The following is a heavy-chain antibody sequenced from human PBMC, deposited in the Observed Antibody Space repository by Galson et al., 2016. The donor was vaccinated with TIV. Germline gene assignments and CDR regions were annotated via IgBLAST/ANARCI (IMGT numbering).Heavy chain of an antibody. CDR2: INHFRSS. CDR3: ARVQRGSSLVSYYYYLDV. Sequence: SETLSLTCGVYGGSVSGYYWGWFRQPPGKGLEWIGEINHFRSSNYNPSLKSRLTISIDTPKKQFSLSLRSVTAADTAVYYCARVQRGSSLVSYYYYLDVWGKGTTVIVSS. J-gene: IGHJ6*03. V-gene: IGHV4-34*01. D-gene: IGHD5/OR15-5a*01. CDR1: GGSVSGYY.